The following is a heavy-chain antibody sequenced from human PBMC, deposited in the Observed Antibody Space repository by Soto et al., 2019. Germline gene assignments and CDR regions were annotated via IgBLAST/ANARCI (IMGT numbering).Heavy chain of an antibody. CDR1: GFTFSSYA. D-gene: IGHD2-2*01. CDR3: AKGYCSSTSCSTGYFQH. V-gene: IGHV3-23*01. CDR2: ISGSGGST. Sequence: GRSLRLSCAASGFTFSSYAMSWVRQAPGKGLEWVSAISGSGGSTYYADSVKGRFTISRDNSKNTLYLQMNSLRAEDTAVYYCAKGYCSSTSCSTGYFQHWGQGTLVTVSS. J-gene: IGHJ1*01.